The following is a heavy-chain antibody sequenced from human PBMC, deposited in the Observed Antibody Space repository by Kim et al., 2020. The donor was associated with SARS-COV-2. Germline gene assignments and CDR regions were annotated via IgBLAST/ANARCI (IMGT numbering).Heavy chain of an antibody. CDR3: AKGRGGVVVAAIGYDY. Sequence: GGSLRLSCAASGFTFGDYAMRWVRQAPGKGLEWVAGISWNSGSIGYADSVKGRFTISRDNAKNYLYLQMNSLRAEYTALDYCAKGRGGVVVAAIGYDYWGQGTLVTVSS. CDR1: GFTFGDYA. CDR2: ISWNSGSI. J-gene: IGHJ4*02. D-gene: IGHD2-15*01. V-gene: IGHV3-9*01.